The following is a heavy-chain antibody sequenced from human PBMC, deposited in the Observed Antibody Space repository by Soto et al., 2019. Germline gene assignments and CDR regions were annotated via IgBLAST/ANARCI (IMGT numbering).Heavy chain of an antibody. D-gene: IGHD6-19*01. J-gene: IGHJ4*02. CDR3: AKGVSAVAGPHYFDY. Sequence: EVQLVESGGGLVQPGRSLRLSCAASGFTFDDYAMHWVRQAPGKGLEWVSGISWNSGSIGYADSVKGRFTISRYNAKNSLYLQMNRLRAENTALYYCAKGVSAVAGPHYFDYWGQGTLVTVSS. CDR1: GFTFDDYA. V-gene: IGHV3-9*01. CDR2: ISWNSGSI.